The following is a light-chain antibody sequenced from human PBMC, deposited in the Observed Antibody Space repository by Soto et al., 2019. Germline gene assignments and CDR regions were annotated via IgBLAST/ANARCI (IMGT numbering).Light chain of an antibody. CDR1: QSVNTY. Sequence: DIQLTQSPSTLSASVGDRVTITCRARQSVNTYLHWYQQKQGQAPKLLLYAASNLQSGVPSRFSGRGSGTDFTLTVESLQPEEFATYYCQQGYSNPWTFGQGTKV. V-gene: IGKV1-39*01. CDR3: QQGYSNPWT. CDR2: AAS. J-gene: IGKJ1*01.